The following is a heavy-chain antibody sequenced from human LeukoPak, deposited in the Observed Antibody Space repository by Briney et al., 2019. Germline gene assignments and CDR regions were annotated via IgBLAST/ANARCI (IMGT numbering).Heavy chain of an antibody. CDR1: GFTFSSYA. CDR2: ISGSGGTT. J-gene: IGHJ6*03. D-gene: IGHD1-1*01. Sequence: TGGSLRLSCAASGFTFSSYAMSWVRQAPGKGLEWVSAISGSGGTTYYADPVKGRFTISRDNSKNTLYLQMNSLRAEDTAVYYCAKDGYDYYYYYMDVWGRGTAVTVSS. CDR3: AKDGYDYYYYYMDV. V-gene: IGHV3-23*01.